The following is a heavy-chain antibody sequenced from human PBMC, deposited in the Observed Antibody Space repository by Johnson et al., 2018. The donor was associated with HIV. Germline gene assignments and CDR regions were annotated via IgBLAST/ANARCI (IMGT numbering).Heavy chain of an antibody. Sequence: QEQLVESGGGVVQPGGSLRLSCAASGFTFSSYGMHWVRQAPGKGLEWVAVISYDGSNKYYADSVKGRFTISRDNSKNTLYLQMNSLRTEDTAMYYCAKGHSSGYPKDAFDIWGRGTIVTVSS. CDR3: AKGHSSGYPKDAFDI. CDR2: ISYDGSNK. V-gene: IGHV3-30*19. CDR1: GFTFSSYG. J-gene: IGHJ3*02. D-gene: IGHD3-22*01.